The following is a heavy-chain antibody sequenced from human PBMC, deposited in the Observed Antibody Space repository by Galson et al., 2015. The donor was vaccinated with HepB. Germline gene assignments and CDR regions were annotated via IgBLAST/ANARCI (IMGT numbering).Heavy chain of an antibody. V-gene: IGHV3-7*03. CDR2: IKPDGSEI. Sequence: SLRLSCAASGFTFSSYWMSWVRQAPGKGLEWVANIKPDGSEIHYVDSVKGRFTISRDNAKNSLYLQVSSLRAEDTAVYFCARNRGGIAEPYGMDVWGQGTTVTVSS. CDR1: GFTFSSYW. J-gene: IGHJ6*02. CDR3: ARNRGGIAEPYGMDV. D-gene: IGHD6-13*01.